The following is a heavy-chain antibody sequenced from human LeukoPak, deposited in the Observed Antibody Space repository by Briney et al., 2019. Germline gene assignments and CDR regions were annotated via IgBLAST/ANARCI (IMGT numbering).Heavy chain of an antibody. V-gene: IGHV4-34*01. CDR1: GGSFSGYY. D-gene: IGHD2-2*01. CDR3: ARGDPDYCSSTSCYLYNWFDP. J-gene: IGHJ5*02. CDR2: INHSGST. Sequence: PSETLSFTCAVYGGSFSGYYWSWIRQPPGKGLEWIGEINHSGSTYYNPSLKSRVTISVDTSKNQFSLKLSSVTAADTAVYYCARGDPDYCSSTSCYLYNWFDPWGQGTLVTVSS.